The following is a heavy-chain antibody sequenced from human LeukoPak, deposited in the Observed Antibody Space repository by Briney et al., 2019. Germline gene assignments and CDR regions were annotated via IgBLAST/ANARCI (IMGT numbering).Heavy chain of an antibody. CDR1: GYTFANYY. Sequence: ASVKVSCKASGYTFANYYLHWVRQAPGQGLEWMGIINPNGGRTDYAQKFQARVTMTRDMSTSTVYMELSSLTSEDTAVYFCARGVGGLGNMDVWGEGTTVIVSS. V-gene: IGHV1-46*01. CDR2: INPNGGRT. J-gene: IGHJ6*03. CDR3: ARGVGGLGNMDV. D-gene: IGHD3-16*01.